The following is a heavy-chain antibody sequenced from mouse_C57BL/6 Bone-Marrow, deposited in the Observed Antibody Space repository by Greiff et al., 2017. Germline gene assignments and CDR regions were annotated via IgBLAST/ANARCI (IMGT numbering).Heavy chain of an antibody. Sequence: VQLQQPGAELVKPGASVKVSCKASGYTFTSYWMHWVKQRPGQGLEWLGRIHPSDSDTNYTQKVKGKATLTVDKSSSTAYMQISSLTSEDSAVYYCAIHEGYWGQGTTLTVSS. CDR3: AIHEGY. CDR1: GYTFTSYW. V-gene: IGHV1-74*01. CDR2: IHPSDSDT. J-gene: IGHJ2*01.